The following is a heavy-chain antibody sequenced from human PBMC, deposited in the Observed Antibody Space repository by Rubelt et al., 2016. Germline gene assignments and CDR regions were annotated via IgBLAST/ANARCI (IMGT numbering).Heavy chain of an antibody. CDR1: GYTFTNYG. J-gene: IGHJ4*02. V-gene: IGHV1-3*01. CDR2: IDDGNGDT. CDR3: ARANHGDYENY. D-gene: IGHD4-17*01. Sequence: QVQLVQSGAEVKKPGASVKVSCKASGYTFTNYGMHWVRQAPGQRLEWMGWIDDGNGDTKYSQKLKDRVSITRDASANTAYMELSSLRSEDTAVYYCARANHGDYENYWGQGTLVAVSS.